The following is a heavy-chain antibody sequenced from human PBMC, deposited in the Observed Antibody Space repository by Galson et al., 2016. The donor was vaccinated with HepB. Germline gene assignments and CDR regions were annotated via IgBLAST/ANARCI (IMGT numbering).Heavy chain of an antibody. V-gene: IGHV4-59*01. D-gene: IGHD6-6*01. CDR2: ISYSVTT. J-gene: IGHJ4*02. CDR3: ARSPPGRSNSLFDY. Sequence: ETLSLTCTVSGGSISIYSWNWIRQPPGKGLEWIGYISYSVTTNYNPSLKSRVTISVDTSKNQFSLKLTSVTAADTAIYYCARSPPGRSNSLFDYWGQGTLVFVSS. CDR1: GGSISIYS.